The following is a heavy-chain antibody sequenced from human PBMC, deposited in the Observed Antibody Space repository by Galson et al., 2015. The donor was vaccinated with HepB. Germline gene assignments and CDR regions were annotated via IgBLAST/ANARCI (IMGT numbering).Heavy chain of an antibody. J-gene: IGHJ6*02. V-gene: IGHV1-2*02. Sequence: SVKVSCKASGYDFSDFYIHWVRQAPGQGLEWMGWINPNSGVTRYADKFQGGVTMTRDTSITTAYLELRRLKSDDTAVYCCATALRGNNYGRDYHGMDVWGQGTTVTVSS. CDR2: INPNSGVT. CDR1: GYDFSDFY. CDR3: ATALRGNNYGRDYHGMDV. D-gene: IGHD5-18*01.